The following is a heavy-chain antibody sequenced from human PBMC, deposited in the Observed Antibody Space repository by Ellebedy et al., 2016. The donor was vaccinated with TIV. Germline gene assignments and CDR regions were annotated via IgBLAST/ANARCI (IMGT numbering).Heavy chain of an antibody. D-gene: IGHD3-22*01. Sequence: GESLKISCAASGFTFSSYWISWVRPAPGKGLEWVANIKQDGSEKYYVDSVKGRFTISRDNAKNSLYLQMNSLRAEDTAVSYCASSYYYDSSGYWPFYYYYGMDVWGQGTTVTVSS. CDR2: IKQDGSEK. V-gene: IGHV3-7*01. CDR1: GFTFSSYW. J-gene: IGHJ6*02. CDR3: ASSYYYDSSGYWPFYYYYGMDV.